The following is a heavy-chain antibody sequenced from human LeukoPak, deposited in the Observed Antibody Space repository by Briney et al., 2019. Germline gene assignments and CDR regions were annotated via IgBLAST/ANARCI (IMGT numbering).Heavy chain of an antibody. CDR3: AKGSKAVLFTRDHYMDV. CDR1: GFSFSNYG. J-gene: IGHJ6*03. V-gene: IGHV3-23*01. D-gene: IGHD6-19*01. Sequence: GGSLRLSCAASGFSFSNYGMSWVRQAPGKGLEWVSAIRGSGGSTYYADSVRGRFTISRDNSKNTLYLQMNSLRAEDTAVYFCAKGSKAVLFTRDHYMDVWGKGTTVTISS. CDR2: IRGSGGST.